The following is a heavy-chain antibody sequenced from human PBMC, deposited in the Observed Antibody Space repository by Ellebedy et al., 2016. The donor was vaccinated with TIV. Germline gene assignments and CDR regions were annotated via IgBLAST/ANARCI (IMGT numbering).Heavy chain of an antibody. J-gene: IGHJ3*02. Sequence: GGSLRLXXAASGFTFDMYSMNWVRQAAGKGLEWISFIIGTGSTTYYADSVRGRFTVSRGNAKNSLYLQMNSLRDEDTALYYCARRGNYLGDAFDMWGHGAVVIVSS. CDR3: ARRGNYLGDAFDM. V-gene: IGHV3-48*02. CDR2: IIGTGSTT. CDR1: GFTFDMYS. D-gene: IGHD1-26*01.